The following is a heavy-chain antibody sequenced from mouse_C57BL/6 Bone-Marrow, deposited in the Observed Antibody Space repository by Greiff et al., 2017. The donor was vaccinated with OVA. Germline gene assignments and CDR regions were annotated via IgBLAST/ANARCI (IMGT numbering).Heavy chain of an antibody. CDR1: GFTFSSYA. CDR2: ISSGGDYI. J-gene: IGHJ4*01. Sequence: EVQVVESGEGLVKPGGSLKLSCAASGFTFSSYAMSWVRQTPEKRLEWVAYISSGGDYIYYADTVKGRFTISRDNARNTLYLQMSSLKSEDTAMYYCTRDDYDEAMDYWGQGTSVTVSS. CDR3: TRDDYDEAMDY. V-gene: IGHV5-9-1*02. D-gene: IGHD2-4*01.